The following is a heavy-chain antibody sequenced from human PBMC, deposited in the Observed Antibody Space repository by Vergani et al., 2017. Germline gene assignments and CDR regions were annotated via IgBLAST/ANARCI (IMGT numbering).Heavy chain of an antibody. V-gene: IGHV3-23*01. CDR2: LSASDRRT. Sequence: ESGPVLVKPTETLTLTCTVSGFSLSNARMGVSWIRQAPGKGLEWVSTLSASDRRTHYADSVKGRFTISRDNSKNTLYLQMNSLRAEDTAVYYCHCGGDCYPLNNWFDPWGQGTLVTVSS. CDR3: HCGGDCYPLNNWFDP. CDR1: GFSLSNARMG. J-gene: IGHJ5*02. D-gene: IGHD2-21*01.